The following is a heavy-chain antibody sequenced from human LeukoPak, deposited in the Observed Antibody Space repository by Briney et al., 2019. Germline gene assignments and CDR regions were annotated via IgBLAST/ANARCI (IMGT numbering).Heavy chain of an antibody. Sequence: ASVKVSCKASGYTFTSYGISWVRQAPGQGLEWMGWINPNSGGTNYAQKFQGRVTMTRDTSISTAYMELSRLRSDDTAVYYCATAVADFYYFDYWGQGTLVTVSS. CDR3: ATAVADFYYFDY. J-gene: IGHJ4*02. CDR1: GYTFTSYG. D-gene: IGHD6-19*01. V-gene: IGHV1-2*02. CDR2: INPNSGGT.